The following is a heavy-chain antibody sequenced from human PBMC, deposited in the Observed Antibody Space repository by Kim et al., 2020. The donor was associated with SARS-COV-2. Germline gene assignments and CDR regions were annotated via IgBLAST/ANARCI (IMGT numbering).Heavy chain of an antibody. D-gene: IGHD6-19*01. CDR3: AKDLGTGWFNFYYYGMDV. CDR2: ISVNGANT. Sequence: SGFTFTNYAMNWVRQAPGKGPEWVSGISVNGANTYYADSVEGRFTISRDNPNNTLYLQMNSLRADDTAVYFCAKDLGTGWFNFYYYGMDV. CDR1: GFTFTNYA. J-gene: IGHJ6*01. V-gene: IGHV3-23*01.